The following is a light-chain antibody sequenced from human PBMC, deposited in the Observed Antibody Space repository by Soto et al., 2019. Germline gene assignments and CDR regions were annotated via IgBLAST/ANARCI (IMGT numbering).Light chain of an antibody. CDR2: GAS. J-gene: IGKJ4*01. V-gene: IGKV1-39*01. Sequence: DIQVIQSPSSLSASVGDRVTITCRAKMRISNYLNWYQQKPGKAPKLLISGASTLQSGVTSRFSGSGSGADITLTISSLQPDDSATYYCQHSHSTPLTFGGGTKLEIK. CDR1: MRISNY. CDR3: QHSHSTPLT.